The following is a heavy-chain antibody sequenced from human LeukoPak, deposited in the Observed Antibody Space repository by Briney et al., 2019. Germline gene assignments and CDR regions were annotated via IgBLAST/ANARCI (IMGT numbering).Heavy chain of an antibody. J-gene: IGHJ6*02. D-gene: IGHD6-13*01. CDR1: GGTFSSYA. CDR2: IIPIFGIA. V-gene: IGHV1-69*04. Sequence: ASVKVSCKASGGTFSSYAISWVRQAPGQGLEWMGRIIPIFGIANYAQKFQGRVTITADKSTSTAYMELSSLRSEDTAVYYCARRIAAAATGNYYSYGMDVWGQGTTVTVSS. CDR3: ARRIAAAATGNYYSYGMDV.